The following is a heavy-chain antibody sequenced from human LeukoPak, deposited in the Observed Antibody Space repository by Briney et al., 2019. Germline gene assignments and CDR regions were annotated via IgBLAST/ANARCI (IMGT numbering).Heavy chain of an antibody. CDR2: IYYGGST. D-gene: IGHD4-17*01. CDR1: GGSISSSSYF. V-gene: IGHV4-39*01. CDR3: ARINDYGFDY. Sequence: SETLSLTCTVSGGSISSSSYFWGWIRQPPGKGLEWIGSIYYGGSTYYNPSLKSRVTISVDTSKNQFSLKLSSVTAADTAVYSCARINDYGFDYWGQGTLVTVS. J-gene: IGHJ4*02.